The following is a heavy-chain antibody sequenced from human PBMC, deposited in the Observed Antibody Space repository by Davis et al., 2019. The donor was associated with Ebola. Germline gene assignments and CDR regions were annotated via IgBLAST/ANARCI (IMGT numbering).Heavy chain of an antibody. Sequence: ALVQVSCKSSGYTFTSYGLVWVRQAPGLGLEWMGWISGFNTNTNFAQKFQGRVTVSKDTSTNTAYMDLRSLTSDDTAIYYCARAPNYDVLTGTSSYYFDYWGQGTLVTVSS. CDR2: ISGFNTNT. D-gene: IGHD3-9*01. V-gene: IGHV1-18*04. J-gene: IGHJ4*02. CDR3: ARAPNYDVLTGTSSYYFDY. CDR1: GYTFTSYG.